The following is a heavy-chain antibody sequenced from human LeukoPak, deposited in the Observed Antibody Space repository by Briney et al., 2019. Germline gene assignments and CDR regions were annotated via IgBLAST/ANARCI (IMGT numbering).Heavy chain of an antibody. D-gene: IGHD3-22*01. CDR2: ISGSGGST. J-gene: IGHJ4*02. V-gene: IGHV3-23*01. CDR1: GFTFGSYA. CDR3: AKDESSYYYDSSGYHGDY. Sequence: GGSLRLPCAASGFTFGSYAMYWVRQAPGKGLEWVSGISGSGGSTFYADSVKGRFTISRDNSKNTLYLQMNSLRAEDTAVYYCAKDESSYYYDSSGYHGDYWGQGTLVTVSS.